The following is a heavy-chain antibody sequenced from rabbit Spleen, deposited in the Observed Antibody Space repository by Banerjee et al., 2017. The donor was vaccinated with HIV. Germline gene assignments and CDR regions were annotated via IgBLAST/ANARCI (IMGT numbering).Heavy chain of an antibody. D-gene: IGHD2-1*01. CDR1: GIDFSSSYY. CDR2: IDPFFGTT. V-gene: IGHV1S43*01. J-gene: IGHJ4*01. Sequence: QSLEESGGDLVKPGASLTLTCKASGIDFSSSYYMCWVRQAPGKGLEWIGYIDPFFGTTYYASWVNGRFTISSHNAQNTLYLQLNSLTVADTATYFCARGSAAMTMVITGYYLNLWGPGTLVTVS. CDR3: ARGSAAMTMVITGYYLNL.